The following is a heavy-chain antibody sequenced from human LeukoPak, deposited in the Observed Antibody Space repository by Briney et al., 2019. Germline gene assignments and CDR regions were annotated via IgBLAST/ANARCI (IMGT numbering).Heavy chain of an antibody. D-gene: IGHD1-7*01. CDR3: AHRRTGTTPFDY. Sequence: GPTLVNPTQTLTLTCTFSGFSLSTSGVGVCWIRHPPGKALEWLALIYCDDDKRYSPSLKSRLAITEDTSKNQVVLTKTNMDPVDTATYYSAHRRTGTTPFDYWGQGSLVTDSS. CDR2: IYCDDDK. CDR1: GFSLSTSGVG. V-gene: IGHV2-5*02. J-gene: IGHJ4*02.